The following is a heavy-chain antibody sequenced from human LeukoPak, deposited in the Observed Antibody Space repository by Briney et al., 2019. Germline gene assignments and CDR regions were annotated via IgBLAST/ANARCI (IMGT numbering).Heavy chain of an antibody. J-gene: IGHJ4*02. Sequence: ASVKVSCKASGYTFTGYYIHWVRQAPGQGLEWMGRINPNSGGTNYAQKFQGRVTMTRDTSISTVYVELSRLRSDDTAVYYCAIGSYSSGWYGPGVDYWGQGTLVTVSS. CDR1: GYTFTGYY. CDR2: INPNSGGT. CDR3: AIGSYSSGWYGPGVDY. V-gene: IGHV1-2*06. D-gene: IGHD6-19*01.